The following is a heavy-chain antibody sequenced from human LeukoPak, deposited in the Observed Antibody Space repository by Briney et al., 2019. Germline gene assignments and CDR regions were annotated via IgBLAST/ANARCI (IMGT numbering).Heavy chain of an antibody. Sequence: GGSLRLSCAASGFTFSSYWISWVRQAPGKGLEWVANIKQDGSEKYYVDSVKGRFTISRDNAKNSLYLQMNSLRAEDTAVYYCARIHYYDSSEAIYYYYGMDVWGQGTTVTVSS. V-gene: IGHV3-7*04. D-gene: IGHD3-22*01. CDR2: IKQDGSEK. CDR1: GFTFSSYW. J-gene: IGHJ6*02. CDR3: ARIHYYDSSEAIYYYYGMDV.